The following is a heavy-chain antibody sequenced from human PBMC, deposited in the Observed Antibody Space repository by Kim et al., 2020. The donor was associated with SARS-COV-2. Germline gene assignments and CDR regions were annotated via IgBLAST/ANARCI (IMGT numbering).Heavy chain of an antibody. V-gene: IGHV3-48*03. J-gene: IGHJ3*02. Sequence: GGSLRLSCAASGLTFRSSEMNWVRQAPGKGLEWVSYISGSGSSKYYADSVKGRFTIARDNAEDSLYLQMNGLRAEETAVYYCAREVVVSPDAFDIWGQGTMVTVSS. CDR2: ISGSGSSK. CDR3: AREVVVSPDAFDI. CDR1: GLTFRSSE. D-gene: IGHD3-22*01.